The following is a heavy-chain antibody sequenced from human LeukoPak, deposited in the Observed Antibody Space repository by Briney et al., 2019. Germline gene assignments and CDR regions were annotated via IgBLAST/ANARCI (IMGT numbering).Heavy chain of an antibody. D-gene: IGHD2-15*01. Sequence: PGGSLRLSCAASKFILSNYWMSWVRQAPGKGLEWVAYIKKTGSETYYVDSVKGRFTITRDNARNSLFLQMNSLRAEDTAVYYCAREDGYCSGGNCYSYFDSWGQGTLVTVSS. CDR3: AREDGYCSGGNCYSYFDS. CDR1: KFILSNYW. V-gene: IGHV3-7*01. CDR2: IKKTGSET. J-gene: IGHJ4*02.